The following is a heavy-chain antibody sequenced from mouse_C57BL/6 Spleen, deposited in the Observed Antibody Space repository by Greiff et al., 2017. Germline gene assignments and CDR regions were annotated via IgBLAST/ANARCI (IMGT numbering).Heavy chain of an antibody. Sequence: QVQLQQPGAELVMPGASVKLSCKASGYTFTSYWMHWVKQRPGQGLEWIGEIDPSDSHTNYNQKFKGKSTLTVDKSSSTAYMQLSSLTSEDSAVYYCARGTWLDYWGQGTTLTVSA. CDR2: IDPSDSHT. V-gene: IGHV1-69*01. CDR1: GYTFTSYW. J-gene: IGHJ2*01. CDR3: ARGTWLDY.